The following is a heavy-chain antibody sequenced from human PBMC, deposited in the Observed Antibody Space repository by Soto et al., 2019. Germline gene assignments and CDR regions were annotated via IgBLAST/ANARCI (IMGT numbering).Heavy chain of an antibody. CDR3: ARNYDFWSGYLAAFDY. D-gene: IGHD3-3*01. V-gene: IGHV3-13*01. Sequence: GGSLRLSCAASGFTFSSYDMHWVRQATGKGLEWVSAIGTAGDTYYPGSVKGRFTISRENAKNSLYLQMNSLRAEDTAVYYCARNYDFWSGYLAAFDYWGQGTLVTVSS. CDR2: IGTAGDT. J-gene: IGHJ4*02. CDR1: GFTFSSYD.